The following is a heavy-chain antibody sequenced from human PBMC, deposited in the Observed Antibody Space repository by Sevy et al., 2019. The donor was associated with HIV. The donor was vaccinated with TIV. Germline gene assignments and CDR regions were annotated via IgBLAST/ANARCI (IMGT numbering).Heavy chain of an antibody. J-gene: IGHJ4*02. CDR2: ISYDGTNK. CDR1: GFTFSSYG. Sequence: GGSLRLSCVVSGFTFSSYGIHWVRHTPGKGLEWVAVISYDGTNKYYAYSVKGRFTISSDNSKNTLFLQMNSRRTEDTAVYYCARENKSVGEDYWGQGTLVTVSS. D-gene: IGHD1-26*01. V-gene: IGHV3-30*03. CDR3: ARENKSVGEDY.